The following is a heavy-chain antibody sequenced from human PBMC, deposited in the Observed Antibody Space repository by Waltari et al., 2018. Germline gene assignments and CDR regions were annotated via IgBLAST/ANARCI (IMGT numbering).Heavy chain of an antibody. V-gene: IGHV1-69*08. CDR3: ASSGDYYGSGSYSPYYGMDV. CDR2: IIPIFGTA. Sequence: QVQLVQSGAEVKKPGSSVKVSCKASGGTFSSYAISWVRQAPGQGLEWMGRIIPIFGTANYAQKFQGRVTITADKSTSTAYMELSSLRSEDTAVYYCASSGDYYGSGSYSPYYGMDVWGQGTTVTVSS. CDR1: GGTFSSYA. D-gene: IGHD3-10*01. J-gene: IGHJ6*02.